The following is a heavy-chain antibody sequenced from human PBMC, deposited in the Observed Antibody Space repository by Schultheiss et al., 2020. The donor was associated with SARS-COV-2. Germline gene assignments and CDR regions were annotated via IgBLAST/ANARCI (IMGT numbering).Heavy chain of an antibody. D-gene: IGHD3-22*01. CDR3: ARAAYYYDSSGYHYYYGMDV. Sequence: GGSLRLSCVASGFTFSSYGMNWVRLAPGRGLEWVSYISSSSSYIYYADSVKGRFTISRDNSKNTLYLQMNSLRAEDTAVYYCARAAYYYDSSGYHYYYGMDVWGQGTTVTVSS. CDR2: ISSSSSYI. CDR1: GFTFSSYG. J-gene: IGHJ6*02. V-gene: IGHV3-21*05.